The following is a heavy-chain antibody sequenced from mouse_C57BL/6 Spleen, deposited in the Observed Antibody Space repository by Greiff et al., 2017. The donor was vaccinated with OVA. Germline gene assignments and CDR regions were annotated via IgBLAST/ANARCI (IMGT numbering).Heavy chain of an antibody. V-gene: IGHV1-64*01. Sequence: VQLQQSGAELAKPGASVKLSCKASGYTFTSYWMHWVKQRPGQGLEWIGMIHPNSGSTNYNEKFKSKATLTVDKSSSTAYMQLSSLTSEDSAVYYCARSLTYGSSYLWYFDVWGTGTTVTVSS. J-gene: IGHJ1*03. CDR3: ARSLTYGSSYLWYFDV. D-gene: IGHD1-1*01. CDR1: GYTFTSYW. CDR2: IHPNSGST.